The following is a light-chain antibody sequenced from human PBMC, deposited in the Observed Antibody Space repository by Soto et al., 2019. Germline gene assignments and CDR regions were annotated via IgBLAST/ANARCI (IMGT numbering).Light chain of an antibody. CDR1: QSVSSSY. J-gene: IGKJ1*01. V-gene: IGKV3-20*01. CDR2: GAS. CDR3: QQYGSSPPWT. Sequence: EIVLTQSPGTLSLSPGERATLSCRASQSVSSSYLAWYQQKPCQAPRLLIYGASSRATGIPDRFSGSGSGTDFTLTISRLEPEDFALYYCQQYGSSPPWTFGQGTKVEIK.